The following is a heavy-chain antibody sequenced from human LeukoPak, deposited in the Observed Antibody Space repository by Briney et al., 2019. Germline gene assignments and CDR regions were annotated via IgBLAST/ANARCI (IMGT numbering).Heavy chain of an antibody. CDR3: TLPTLAVVYYFDY. CDR2: ISSDGTNK. CDR1: GFTFSDYA. J-gene: IGHJ4*02. Sequence: GGSLRLSCSASGFTFSDYAMHWVRQAPGKGLEGVAVISSDGTNKYYAEAVRGRFTISRDNSANTLYLYMNSLTGAGTSVYYFTLPTLAVVYYFDYWGQGTLVTVSS. V-gene: IGHV3-30*04. D-gene: IGHD2-15*01.